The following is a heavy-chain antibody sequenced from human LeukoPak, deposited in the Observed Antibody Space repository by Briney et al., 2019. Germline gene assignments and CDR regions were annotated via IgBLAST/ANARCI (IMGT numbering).Heavy chain of an antibody. CDR2: TNRRGDIT. CDR1: GFTFSSYE. D-gene: IGHD1-7*01. J-gene: IGHJ4*02. V-gene: IGHV3-20*01. CDR3: ARKGLGGELGGFDS. Sequence: RTGGSLRLSCAASGFTFSSYEMSWVRQVPGKGLEWVSGTNRRGDITGYADFVQGRFTISRDNAKNSLYLQMNSLRVEDTALYHCARKGLGGELGGFDSWGQGTLVTVSS.